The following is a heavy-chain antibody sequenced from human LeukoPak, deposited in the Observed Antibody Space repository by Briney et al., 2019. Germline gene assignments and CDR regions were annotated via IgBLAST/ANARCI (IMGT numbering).Heavy chain of an antibody. CDR2: IYISGST. J-gene: IGHJ6*02. V-gene: IGHV4-4*07. D-gene: IGHD5-24*01. CDR1: GASLSSYY. Sequence: SETLCLTCTVSGASLSSYYSSWVRQTAGEGLEWIGRIYISGSTSCNPSLTSRDTMSVDTSKNQVSLKVTSVTAADTAVYYCARDGAGVNYRYGMDVWGQGITVSVSS. CDR3: ARDGAGVNYRYGMDV.